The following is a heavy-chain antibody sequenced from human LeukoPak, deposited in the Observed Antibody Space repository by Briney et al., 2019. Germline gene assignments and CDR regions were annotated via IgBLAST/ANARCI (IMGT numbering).Heavy chain of an antibody. V-gene: IGHV1-69*05. J-gene: IGHJ4*02. Sequence: ASVKVSCKATSRISWVRQAPGQGLEWMGGIIPIFGTANYAQKFQGRVTITTDDSTSTAYMELSSLRSEDTAVYYCARERADQDYYGSGTFDYWGQGTLVTVSS. CDR2: IIPIFGTA. CDR3: ARERADQDYYGSGTFDY. CDR1: TSR. D-gene: IGHD3-10*01.